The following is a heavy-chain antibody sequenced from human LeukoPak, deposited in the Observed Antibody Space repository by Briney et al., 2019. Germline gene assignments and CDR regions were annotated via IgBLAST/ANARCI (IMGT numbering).Heavy chain of an antibody. CDR1: GDSVSSNNAA. V-gene: IGHV6-1*01. CDR3: ARQSPSDNPIIAALYYHMAV. J-gene: IGHJ6*03. Sequence: SQTLSLTCAISGDSVSSNNAAWNWIRQSPSRGLEWLGRTYYKSKWYNDYAVSVRSRITINADTSKNQFSLQLNSVTPEDTVVYYCARQSPSDNPIIAALYYHMAVWGDGTTVTVSS. CDR2: TYYKSKWYN. D-gene: IGHD6-6*01.